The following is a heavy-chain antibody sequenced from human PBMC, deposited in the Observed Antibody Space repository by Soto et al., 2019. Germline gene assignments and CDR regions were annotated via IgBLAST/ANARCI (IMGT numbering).Heavy chain of an antibody. J-gene: IGHJ4*02. CDR2: ISCDGGLL. V-gene: IGHV3-30-3*01. Sequence: ESGGGVVQPGGSLRLSCTSSGFTFSSHSMHWFRLAPGGGLEWVAVISCDGGLLFYVDSVRRRFTISRDNSENALYLQMNRLRDEDTALYYCAREVVTTQWFFDNWGQGILVAVSS. CDR3: AREVVTTQWFFDN. D-gene: IGHD2-8*01. CDR1: GFTFSSHS.